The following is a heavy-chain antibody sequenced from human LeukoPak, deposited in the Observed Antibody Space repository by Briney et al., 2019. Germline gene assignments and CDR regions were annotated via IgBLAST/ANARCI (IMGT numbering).Heavy chain of an antibody. CDR3: ARLDPTDAFDI. CDR2: VYPATSDT. J-gene: IGHJ3*02. D-gene: IGHD3/OR15-3a*01. V-gene: IGHV5-51*01. Sequence: GESLKISCKGSGYSFPNYWIGWVRQMPGKGLEWIGIVYPATSDTTYSPSFQGQVTISADKSISTAYLQWSSLKASDTAMYYCARLDPTDAFDIWGQGTMVTVSS. CDR1: GYSFPNYW.